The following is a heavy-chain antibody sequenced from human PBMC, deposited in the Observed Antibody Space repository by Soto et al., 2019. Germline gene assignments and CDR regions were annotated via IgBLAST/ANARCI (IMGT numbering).Heavy chain of an antibody. CDR2: ISYDGGNK. CDR1: GFTFSSYA. Sequence: QVQLVESGGGVVQPGRSLRLSCAASGFTFSSYAMHWVRQAPGKGLEWVAVISYDGGNKYYADSVKGRFTISRDKSKNTLYPRMNTLRTEDTAVYYCARDRLRYNLNHFPYYYYGMAGWGQGTTVTVSS. CDR3: ARDRLRYNLNHFPYYYYGMAG. D-gene: IGHD1-1*01. J-gene: IGHJ6*02. V-gene: IGHV3-30-3*01.